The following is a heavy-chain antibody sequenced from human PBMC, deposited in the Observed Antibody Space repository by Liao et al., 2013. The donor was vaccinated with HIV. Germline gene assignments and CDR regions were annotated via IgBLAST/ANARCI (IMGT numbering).Heavy chain of an antibody. CDR1: GGSISSYY. Sequence: QVQLQESGPGLVKPSETLSLTCTVSGGSISSYYWSWIRQPPGKGLEWIGYIFYIGSTNYNPSLKSRVTISVDTSKNQFSLKLSSVTAADTAVYYCASARGIKGYFDYWGQGTLVTVSS. V-gene: IGHV4-59*01. CDR3: ASARGIKGYFDY. J-gene: IGHJ4*02. CDR2: IFYIGST. D-gene: IGHD3-16*01.